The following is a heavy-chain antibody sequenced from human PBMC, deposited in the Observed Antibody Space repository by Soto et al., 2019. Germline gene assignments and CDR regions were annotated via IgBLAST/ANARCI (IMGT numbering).Heavy chain of an antibody. Sequence: QVQLVESGGGVVQPGRSLRLSCAASGFTFSSYAMHWVRQAPGKGLEWVAVISYDGSNKYYADSVKGRFTISRDNSKNTLYLQMNSLRAEDTAGYYCARASVVTAFDYWGQGTLVTVSS. V-gene: IGHV3-30-3*01. D-gene: IGHD2-21*02. CDR2: ISYDGSNK. CDR3: ARASVVTAFDY. CDR1: GFTFSSYA. J-gene: IGHJ4*02.